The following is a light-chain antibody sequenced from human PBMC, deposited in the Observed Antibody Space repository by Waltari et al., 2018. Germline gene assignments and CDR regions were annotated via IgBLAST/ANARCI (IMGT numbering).Light chain of an antibody. J-gene: IGLJ2*01. V-gene: IGLV2-8*01. CDR3: SSYAGSNFVV. Sequence: QSALAQPPSASGSPGPSVTIPCTRTSSDVGGFKDLPWYLPNPGKAPKLMIYEVSMRPSGVPDRFSGSKSGNTASLTVSGLQAEDEAAYYCSSYAGSNFVVFGGGTKVTVL. CDR2: EVS. CDR1: SSDVGGFKD.